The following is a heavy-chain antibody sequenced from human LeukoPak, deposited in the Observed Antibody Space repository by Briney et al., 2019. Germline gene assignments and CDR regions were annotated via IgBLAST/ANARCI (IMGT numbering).Heavy chain of an antibody. CDR2: IYYSGTT. V-gene: IGHV4-59*01. CDR3: VRDFGSSSDY. CDR1: GGSITTYY. D-gene: IGHD6-6*01. Sequence: SETLSLTCAVSGGSITTYYWSWIRQPPGKGLEWIGYIYYSGTTNYNPSLESRVTMSLDTSKNQFSLRLRSVTAADTAVYYCVRDFGSSSDYWGQGTLVTVSS. J-gene: IGHJ4*02.